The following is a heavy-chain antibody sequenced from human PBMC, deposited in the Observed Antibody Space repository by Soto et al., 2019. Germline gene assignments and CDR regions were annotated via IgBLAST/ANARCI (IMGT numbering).Heavy chain of an antibody. J-gene: IGHJ4*02. D-gene: IGHD1-26*01. Sequence: PGGSLRLSCAASGFTFSSYGMHWARQAPGKGLEWVAVISYDGSNKYYADSVKGRFTISRDNSKNTLYLQMNSLRAEDTAVYYCAKLELWGQGTLVTVSS. CDR2: ISYDGSNK. CDR3: AKLEL. CDR1: GFTFSSYG. V-gene: IGHV3-30*18.